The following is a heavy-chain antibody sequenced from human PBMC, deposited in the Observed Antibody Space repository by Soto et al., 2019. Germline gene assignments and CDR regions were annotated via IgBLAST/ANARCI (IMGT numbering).Heavy chain of an antibody. J-gene: IGHJ4*02. Sequence: WQTLSLTCAISGDRVSSNSAAWNWIRQSPSRGLEWLGRTYYRSKWYNDYAVSVKSRITINPHTSKNQFSLQLNSVTPEDTAVYYCARGQFLAVAGTGSVNCFDYWGQVNLVPASP. D-gene: IGHD6-19*01. CDR3: ARGQFLAVAGTGSVNCFDY. V-gene: IGHV6-1*01. CDR1: GDRVSSNSAA. CDR2: TYYRSKWYN.